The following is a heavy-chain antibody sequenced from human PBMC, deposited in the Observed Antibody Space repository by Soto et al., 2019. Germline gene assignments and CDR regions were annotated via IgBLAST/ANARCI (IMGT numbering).Heavy chain of an antibody. CDR3: AKLGSSSWSPHYYFDY. CDR2: ITDSGSDT. V-gene: IGHV3-23*01. J-gene: IGHJ4*02. D-gene: IGHD2-2*01. CDR1: GFTFNSYA. Sequence: GGSLRLSCAASGFTFNSYAMGWVRQAPGKGLEWVSAITDSGSDTYYVDSVKGRFTISNDNSKNTLYLQMNSLRAEDTAVYYCAKLGSSSWSPHYYFDYWGQGTLVTVSS.